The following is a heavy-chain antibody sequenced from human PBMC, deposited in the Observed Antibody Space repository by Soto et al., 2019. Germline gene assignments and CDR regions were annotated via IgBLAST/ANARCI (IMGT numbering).Heavy chain of an antibody. D-gene: IGHD6-13*01. CDR1: GLTFRSFT. V-gene: IGHV3-21*02. CDR2: ISSNSAYI. CDR3: TRDASRDSSARGWFDP. Sequence: EVQLVESGGGLVKPGGSLRFSCAASGLTFRSFTMNWVRQAPGKGLEWVSTISSNSAYIYYTDALRGRFTISRDNAKNSLHLQMNSMRAEDTAVYYCTRDASRDSSARGWFDPWGPGTLVTVSS. J-gene: IGHJ5*02.